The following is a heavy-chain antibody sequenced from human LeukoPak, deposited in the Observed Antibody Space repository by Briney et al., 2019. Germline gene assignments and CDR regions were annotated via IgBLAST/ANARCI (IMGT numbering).Heavy chain of an antibody. D-gene: IGHD3-22*01. CDR1: GYTFTSYG. Sequence: ASVKVSCKASGYTFTSYGISWVRQAPGQGLEWMGWISAYNGNTNYAQKLQGRVTMTTDTSTSTAYMELSSLRSEDTAVYYCARLTFYYDSSGYLDYWGQGTLVNVSS. CDR3: ARLTFYYDSSGYLDY. J-gene: IGHJ4*02. V-gene: IGHV1-18*01. CDR2: ISAYNGNT.